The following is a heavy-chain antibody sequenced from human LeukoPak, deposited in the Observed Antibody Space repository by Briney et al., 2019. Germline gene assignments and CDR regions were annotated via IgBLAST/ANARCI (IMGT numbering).Heavy chain of an antibody. V-gene: IGHV1-18*01. CDR3: ARDVSSGSWWEGETFDY. Sequence: ASVKVSCKASGYTFISCGISWVRQAPGQGLEWMGWISAYNGNTKYTQKLQGRVTVTTDTSTSTAYMELRSLRSDDTAVYYCARDVSSGSWWEGETFDYWGQGTLVIVPS. CDR1: GYTFISCG. CDR2: ISAYNGNT. J-gene: IGHJ4*02. D-gene: IGHD1-26*01.